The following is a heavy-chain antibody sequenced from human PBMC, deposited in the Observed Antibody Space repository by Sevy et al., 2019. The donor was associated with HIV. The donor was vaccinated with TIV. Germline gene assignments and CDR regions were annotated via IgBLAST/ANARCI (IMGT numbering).Heavy chain of an antibody. V-gene: IGHV4-39*01. CDR2: IYYSGST. CDR1: GGSISSSSYY. CDR3: ARLALDNYYDSSGYSRNWYFDL. J-gene: IGHJ2*01. D-gene: IGHD3-22*01. Sequence: SETLSLTCTVSGGSISSSSYYWGWIRQPAGKWLEWIGSIYYSGSTYYNPSLKSRVTISVDTSKNQFSLKLSSVTAADTAVYYCARLALDNYYDSSGYSRNWYFDLWGRGTLVTVSS.